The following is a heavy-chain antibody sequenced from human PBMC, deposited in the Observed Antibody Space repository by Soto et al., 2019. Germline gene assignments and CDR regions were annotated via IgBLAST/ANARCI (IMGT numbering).Heavy chain of an antibody. CDR3: ARNGIVVVPAAIPDYYYYGMDV. CDR2: IIPIFGTA. D-gene: IGHD2-2*01. Sequence: QVQLVQSGAEVKKPGSSVKVSCKASGGTFSSYAISWVRQAPGQGLEWMGGIIPIFGTANYAQKFQGRVTITADESTSTAYMELSSQRSEDTAVYYCARNGIVVVPAAIPDYYYYGMDVWGQGTTVTVSS. J-gene: IGHJ6*02. V-gene: IGHV1-69*01. CDR1: GGTFSSYA.